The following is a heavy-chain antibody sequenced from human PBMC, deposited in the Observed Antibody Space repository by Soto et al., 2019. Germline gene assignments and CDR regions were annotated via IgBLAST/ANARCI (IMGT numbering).Heavy chain of an antibody. J-gene: IGHJ3*02. CDR3: ATDGGLSCGGDCRVDGFDI. D-gene: IGHD2-21*02. CDR1: GGSISSYY. Sequence: QVQLQESGPGLVKPSETLSLTCTVSGGSISSYYWNWIRQPPGRGLEWIGYISYSGSTSYNPSLKSRVTISVDTSKSQFSLNLSSVTAADTAVYYCATDGGLSCGGDCRVDGFDIWGQGTMVTVSS. CDR2: ISYSGST. V-gene: IGHV4-59*01.